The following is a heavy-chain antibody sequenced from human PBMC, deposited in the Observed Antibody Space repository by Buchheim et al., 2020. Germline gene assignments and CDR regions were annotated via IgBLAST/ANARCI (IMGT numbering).Heavy chain of an antibody. J-gene: IGHJ6*02. Sequence: QVQLVESGGGVVQPGRSLRLSCAASGFTFSSYGMHWVRQAPGKGPEWVAFIRYDGSNKYYADSVKGRFTISRDNSKNTLSLQMNSLRAEDTAVYYCAKDVLMVYATLYYYYGMDVWGQGTT. D-gene: IGHD2-8*01. CDR3: AKDVLMVYATLYYYYGMDV. V-gene: IGHV3-30*02. CDR2: IRYDGSNK. CDR1: GFTFSSYG.